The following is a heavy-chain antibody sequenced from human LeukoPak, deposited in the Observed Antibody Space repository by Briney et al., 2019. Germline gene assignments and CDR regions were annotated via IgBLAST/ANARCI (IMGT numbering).Heavy chain of an antibody. D-gene: IGHD3-22*01. J-gene: IGHJ4*02. Sequence: GGSLRLSCAASGFTFSTYAMSWVRQAPGKRLEWVSAISGSGGSTYYAHSVKGRFTISRDNSKNTLYLQMNSLRAEDTAVYYCASGIVVVIGYFDYWGQGTLVTVSS. V-gene: IGHV3-23*01. CDR2: ISGSGGST. CDR3: ASGIVVVIGYFDY. CDR1: GFTFSTYA.